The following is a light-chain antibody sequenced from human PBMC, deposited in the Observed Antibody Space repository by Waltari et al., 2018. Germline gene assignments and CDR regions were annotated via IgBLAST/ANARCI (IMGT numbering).Light chain of an antibody. J-gene: IGKJ2*03. V-gene: IGKV1-33*01. CDR2: DAS. CDR3: QQYENFPYS. CDR1: QDIYND. Sequence: DVQLTQSPSSLSASVGDRVTITCQASQDIYNDLNWFQQKPGKAPKLLIYDASNLETGVPSRFSGSRSGTDFTFTISSLQPEDVATYYCQQYENFPYSFGQGTKLEIK.